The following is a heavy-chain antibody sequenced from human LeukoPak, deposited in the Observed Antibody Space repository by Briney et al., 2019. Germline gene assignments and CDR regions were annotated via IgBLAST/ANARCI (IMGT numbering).Heavy chain of an antibody. CDR1: GFTFSSYG. CDR3: AKVLSMTVDI. Sequence: GGSLGLSCAASGFTFSSYGMHWVRQAPGKGLEWVAVISYDGSNKYYADSVKGRFTISRDNSKNTLYLQMNSLRAEDTAVYYCAKVLSMTVDIWGQGTMVTVSS. V-gene: IGHV3-30*18. J-gene: IGHJ3*02. D-gene: IGHD2/OR15-2a*01. CDR2: ISYDGSNK.